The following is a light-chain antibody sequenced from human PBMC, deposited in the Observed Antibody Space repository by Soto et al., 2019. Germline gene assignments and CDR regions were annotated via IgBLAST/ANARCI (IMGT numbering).Light chain of an antibody. CDR3: SSYTTRNTEV. V-gene: IGLV2-14*03. J-gene: IGLJ1*01. Sequence: QSVLTQPASVSGSPGQSISISCIGTSSDVGAFYYVSWYQHHPGKAPQLIIYDVTSRPSGVSNRFSASKSGNTASLTISGLQAEDEADYYCSSYTTRNTEVFGTGTKVTVL. CDR2: DVT. CDR1: SSDVGAFYY.